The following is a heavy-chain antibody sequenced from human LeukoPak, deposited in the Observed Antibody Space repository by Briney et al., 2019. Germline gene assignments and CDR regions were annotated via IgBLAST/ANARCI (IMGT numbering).Heavy chain of an antibody. J-gene: IGHJ4*02. V-gene: IGHV3-21*06. CDR1: GFSFSSYS. D-gene: IGHD3-16*01. Sequence: GGSLRLSCAASGFSFSSYSMNWVRQAPGKGLEWVSSISSSSYYIYYADSVKGRFTISRDNAKNSLYLQMNSLRAEDTAVYYCARDYDYAFDYWGEGTLVTVSS. CDR2: ISSSSYYI. CDR3: ARDYDYAFDY.